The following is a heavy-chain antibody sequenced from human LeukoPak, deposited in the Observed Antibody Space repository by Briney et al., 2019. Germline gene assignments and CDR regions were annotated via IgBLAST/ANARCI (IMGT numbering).Heavy chain of an antibody. V-gene: IGHV3-33*01. CDR2: IWYDGSNK. D-gene: IGHD1-7*01. CDR1: GFTFSSYG. CDR3: ARGNYQLSNGMDV. Sequence: GGSLRLSCAASGFTFSSYGMHWVRQAPGKGLEWVAIIWYDGSNKYYADSVRGRFTISRDNSKNTLYLQMNSLRAEDTALYYCARGNYQLSNGMDVWGQGTTVTVSS. J-gene: IGHJ6*02.